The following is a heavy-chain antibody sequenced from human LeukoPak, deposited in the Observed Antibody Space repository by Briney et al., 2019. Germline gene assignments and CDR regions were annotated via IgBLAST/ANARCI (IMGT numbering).Heavy chain of an antibody. Sequence: GGSLRLSCAASGFTFDDYAMHWVRHAPGRGLEWVAGIRWNKDNIGYADSVEGRFHISRDNAKNSLYLQMNSLGAEDTALYYCAKGLVTAGGVDYFDYWGQGTLVTVSS. CDR3: AKGLVTAGGVDYFDY. V-gene: IGHV3-9*01. CDR2: IRWNKDNI. J-gene: IGHJ4*02. D-gene: IGHD2-21*02. CDR1: GFTFDDYA.